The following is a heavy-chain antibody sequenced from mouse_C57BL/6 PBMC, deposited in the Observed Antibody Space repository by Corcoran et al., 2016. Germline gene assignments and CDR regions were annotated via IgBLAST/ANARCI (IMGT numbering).Heavy chain of an antibody. CDR2: IYPGDGDT. CDR1: GYAFSSYW. J-gene: IGHJ2*01. V-gene: IGHV1-80*01. D-gene: IGHD1-1*01. Sequence: QVQLQQSGAELVKPGASVKISCKASGYAFSSYWMNWVKQRPGKGLEWIGQIYPGDGDTNYNGKFKGKATLTAAKSSSTAYMHLSSLTSEDSAVYFGARDDYGSSCYWGQGTTLTVSS. CDR3: ARDDYGSSCY.